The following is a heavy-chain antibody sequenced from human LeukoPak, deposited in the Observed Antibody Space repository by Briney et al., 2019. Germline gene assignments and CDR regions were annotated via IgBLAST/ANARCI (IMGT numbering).Heavy chain of an antibody. CDR2: ISSSSSYI. Sequence: PGGSLRLSCAASGFTFSSYSMNWVRQAPGKGLEWVSSISSSSSYIYYADSVKGRFTISRDNAKNPLYLQMNSLRAEDTAVYYCARVSGESSSEGAFDIWGQGTMVTVSS. J-gene: IGHJ3*02. V-gene: IGHV3-21*01. CDR1: GFTFSSYS. CDR3: ARVSGESSSEGAFDI. D-gene: IGHD6-6*01.